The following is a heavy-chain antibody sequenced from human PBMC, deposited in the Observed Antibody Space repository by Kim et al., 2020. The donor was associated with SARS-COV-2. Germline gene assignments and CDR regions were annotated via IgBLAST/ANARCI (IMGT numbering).Heavy chain of an antibody. CDR3: ARDWYCSGGSCYEIDY. V-gene: IGHV3-7*01. CDR1: GFTFSSYW. CDR2: IKQDGSEK. D-gene: IGHD2-15*01. J-gene: IGHJ4*02. Sequence: GGSLRLSCAASGFTFSSYWMSWVRQAPGKGLEWVANIKQDGSEKYYVDSVKGRFTISRDNAKNSLYLQMNSLRAEDTAVYYCARDWYCSGGSCYEIDYWGQGTLDTVSS.